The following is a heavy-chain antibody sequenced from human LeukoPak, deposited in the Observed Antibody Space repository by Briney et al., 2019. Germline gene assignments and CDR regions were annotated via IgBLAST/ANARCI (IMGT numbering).Heavy chain of an antibody. CDR1: GYTFTGYY. CDR2: INPNSGGT. J-gene: IGHJ4*02. D-gene: IGHD2-8*01. Sequence: ASVTVSCKASGYTFTGYYMHWVRQARGQGLEWMGWINPNSGGTNYSQKLRGRVTMTADTSITTVYMDVSRLTSDDTAMYSCARYDTTGPLPDYGGQGTLGTVSS. CDR3: ARYDTTGPLPDY. V-gene: IGHV1-2*02.